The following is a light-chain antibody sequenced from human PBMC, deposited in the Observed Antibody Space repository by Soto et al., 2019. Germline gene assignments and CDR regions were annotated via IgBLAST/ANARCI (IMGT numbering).Light chain of an antibody. CDR3: QQFSSYPLT. Sequence: PGERATLSCRAIQSVSSSYLVWYQQKPGQAPRLLIYGASSRATGVPDRFSGGGSGTDFTLTISRLEPEDFAVYYCQQFSSYPLTFGGATKV. CDR1: QSVSSSY. J-gene: IGKJ4*01. V-gene: IGKV3-20*01. CDR2: GAS.